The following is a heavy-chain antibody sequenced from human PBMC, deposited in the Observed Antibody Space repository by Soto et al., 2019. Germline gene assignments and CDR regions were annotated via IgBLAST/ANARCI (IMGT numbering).Heavy chain of an antibody. CDR3: ARAGYSSGWYHWYFDF. CDR2: INAGNGNT. Sequence: ASVKASCKASGYTFTNYGIHWARQAPEQRLEWMGWINAGNGNTKYSQKFQGRVTITRDTSASTAYMELSSLRSEDTAVFYCARAGYSSGWYHWYFDFWGRGTLVTVSS. D-gene: IGHD6-19*01. J-gene: IGHJ2*01. CDR1: GYTFTNYG. V-gene: IGHV1-3*01.